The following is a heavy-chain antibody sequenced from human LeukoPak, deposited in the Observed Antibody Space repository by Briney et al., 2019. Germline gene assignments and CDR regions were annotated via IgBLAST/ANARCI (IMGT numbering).Heavy chain of an antibody. CDR1: GFTFSPYA. Sequence: GGSLRLSCAASGFTFSPYAMNWVRQAPGKGLEWVSYISGSGRTRYYADSVKGRFTISRDSSKNTLYLQMNSLRAEDTAVYYCARDPQVSYWGQGALVTVSS. CDR3: ARDPQVSY. V-gene: IGHV3-48*01. J-gene: IGHJ4*02. CDR2: ISGSGRTR.